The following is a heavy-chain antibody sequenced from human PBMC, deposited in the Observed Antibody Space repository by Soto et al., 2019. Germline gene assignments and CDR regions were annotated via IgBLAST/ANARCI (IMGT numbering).Heavy chain of an antibody. CDR2: TYYRSKWYN. CDR3: ERSSGWLDY. J-gene: IGHJ4*02. CDR1: GDSVSSNSAA. D-gene: IGHD6-19*01. V-gene: IGHV6-1*01. Sequence: SQTLSLTCAISGDSVSSNSAAWNWIRQSPSRGLEWLGRTYYRSKWYNDYAVSIKSRITINRDTSKNQFSLELDSVSPEDTAVYYCERSSGWLDYWGQGTLVTVSS.